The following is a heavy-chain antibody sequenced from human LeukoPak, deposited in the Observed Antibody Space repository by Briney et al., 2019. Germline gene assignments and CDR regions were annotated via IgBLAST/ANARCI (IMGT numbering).Heavy chain of an antibody. J-gene: IGHJ4*02. Sequence: GGSLRLSCAASGFTFSNFVMSWVRQAPGKGLEWVSSSSGNGGGTYYADSVKGRFTISRDNSKNTLYLQMNSLRAEDTALYYCAKQAVNTSGKYFDFWGQGTQVTVSS. CDR3: AKQAVNTSGKYFDF. D-gene: IGHD4-17*01. V-gene: IGHV3-23*01. CDR1: GFTFSNFV. CDR2: SSGNGGGT.